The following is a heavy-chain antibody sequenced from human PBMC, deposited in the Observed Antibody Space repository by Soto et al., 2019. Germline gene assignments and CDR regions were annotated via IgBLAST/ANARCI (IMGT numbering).Heavy chain of an antibody. CDR3: AKDSAPGCGGNSAFDI. Sequence: GGSLRLSCAASGFTFSSYAMSWVRQAPGKGLEWVSAISGSGGSTYYADSVKGRFTISRDNSKNTLYLQMNSLRAEDTAVYYCAKDSAPGCGGNSAFDIWGQGTMVTVSS. D-gene: IGHD2-21*02. J-gene: IGHJ3*02. CDR2: ISGSGGST. CDR1: GFTFSSYA. V-gene: IGHV3-23*01.